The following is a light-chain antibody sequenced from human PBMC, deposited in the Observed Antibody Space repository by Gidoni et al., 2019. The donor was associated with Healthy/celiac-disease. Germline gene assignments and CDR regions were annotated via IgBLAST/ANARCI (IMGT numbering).Light chain of an antibody. V-gene: IGKV1-5*03. CDR1: QSISSW. CDR3: QQYITYSYT. J-gene: IGKJ2*01. Sequence: DIQMTQSPSTLSASGGDRVTITCRASQSISSWLAWYQQKPGKAPKLLIYKASSLESGVPSRFSGSGSGTEFTLTISSLQPDDFATYYCQQYITYSYTFGQGTKLEIK. CDR2: KAS.